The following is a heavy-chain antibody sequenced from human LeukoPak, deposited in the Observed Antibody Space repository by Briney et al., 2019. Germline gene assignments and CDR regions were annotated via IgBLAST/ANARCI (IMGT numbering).Heavy chain of an antibody. V-gene: IGHV3-23*01. CDR1: GFTFSRSG. CDR2: ISGSGGRT. D-gene: IGHD6-6*01. Sequence: TGGSLRLSCAASGFTFSRSGMSWFRQAPGKGLEWVSAISGSGGRTYYADSAGGRFVISRDNSRNTLYLQMNNLRAEDTAIYFCARDKGRITIAAPKDAFDVWGQGTTVTVRS. J-gene: IGHJ3*01. CDR3: ARDKGRITIAAPKDAFDV.